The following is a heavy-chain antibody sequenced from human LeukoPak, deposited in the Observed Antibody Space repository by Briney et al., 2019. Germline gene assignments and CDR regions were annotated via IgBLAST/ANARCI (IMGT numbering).Heavy chain of an antibody. CDR1: GFTVSSNY. J-gene: IGHJ4*02. V-gene: IGHV3-66*02. CDR3: ARYTSGYDALDY. D-gene: IGHD5-12*01. CDR2: IYSGGST. Sequence: GGSLRLSCAASGFTVSSNYMSWVRQAPGKGLEWVSVIYSGGSTYYADSVKGRFTISRDNSKSTLYLQMNSLRAEDTAVYYCARYTSGYDALDYWGQGTLVTVSS.